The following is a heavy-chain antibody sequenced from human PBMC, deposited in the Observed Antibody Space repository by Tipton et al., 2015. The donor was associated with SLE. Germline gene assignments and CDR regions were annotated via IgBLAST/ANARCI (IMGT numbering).Heavy chain of an antibody. D-gene: IGHD6-13*01. CDR2: IYYSGST. J-gene: IGHJ4*02. V-gene: IGHV4-31*03. CDR1: GGSISSSSFY. Sequence: LRLSCTVSGGSISSSSFYWTWIRQHPEKGLEWIGYIYYSGSTYYNPSLKSRVTISVDTSKNPFSLNLSSVTAADTAVYYCARDPAAAGLVDCWGQGTLVTVSS. CDR3: ARDPAAAGLVDC.